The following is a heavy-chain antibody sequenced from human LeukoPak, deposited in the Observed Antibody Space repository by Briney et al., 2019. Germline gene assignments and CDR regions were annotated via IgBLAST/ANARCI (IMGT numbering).Heavy chain of an antibody. CDR1: GFTVSSNY. Sequence: GGSLRLSCAASGFTVSSNYMSWVRQAPGKGLEWVSVIYSGGSTYYADSVKGRFTISRDNSKNTLYLQMNSLRAEDTAVYYCARDLITMVRGVIITDAFDIWGQGTMVTVSS. CDR3: ARDLITMVRGVIITDAFDI. CDR2: IYSGGST. D-gene: IGHD3-10*01. V-gene: IGHV3-53*01. J-gene: IGHJ3*02.